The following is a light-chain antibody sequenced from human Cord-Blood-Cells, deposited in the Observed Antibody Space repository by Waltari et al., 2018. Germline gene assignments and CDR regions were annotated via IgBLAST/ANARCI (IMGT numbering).Light chain of an antibody. CDR2: WAS. CDR1: QSVLYSSNNKNY. Sequence: DIVMSQSPASPAGSPVEIATINCKSSQSVLYSSNNKNYLGWYQQKPGQPPKLLIYWASTRESGVPDRFSGSGSGTDFTLTISSLQAEDVAVYYCQQYYSTPTVTFGQGTRLEIK. CDR3: QQYYSTPTVT. J-gene: IGKJ5*01. V-gene: IGKV4-1*01.